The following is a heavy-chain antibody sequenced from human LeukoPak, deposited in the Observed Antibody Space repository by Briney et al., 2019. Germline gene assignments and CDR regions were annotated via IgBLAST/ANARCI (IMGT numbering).Heavy chain of an antibody. CDR1: GFTFSSYE. Sequence: GGSLRLSCAASGFTFSSYEMNWVRQAPGKGLEWVSYISSSAGTTYYADSVKGRITISRDNAKNSLYLQMSSLRAEDTAVYYCARAYYGSGSYHFDYWGQGTLVTVSS. J-gene: IGHJ4*02. CDR2: ISSSAGTT. V-gene: IGHV3-48*03. D-gene: IGHD3-10*01. CDR3: ARAYYGSGSYHFDY.